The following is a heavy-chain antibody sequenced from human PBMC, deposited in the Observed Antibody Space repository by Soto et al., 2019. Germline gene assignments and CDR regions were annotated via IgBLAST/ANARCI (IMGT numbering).Heavy chain of an antibody. V-gene: IGHV3-30-3*01. J-gene: IGHJ4*02. CDR1: GFTFSSYA. CDR3: ARDLRREEMATPLDY. CDR2: ISYDGGNK. Sequence: QVQLVESGGGVVKPGRSLRLSCAASGFTFSSYAMHWVRQAPGKGLEWVAVISYDGGNKYYADSVKGRFTISRDNSKNTLYLQMNSLRAEDTAVYYCARDLRREEMATPLDYWGQGTLVTVSS. D-gene: IGHD5-12*01.